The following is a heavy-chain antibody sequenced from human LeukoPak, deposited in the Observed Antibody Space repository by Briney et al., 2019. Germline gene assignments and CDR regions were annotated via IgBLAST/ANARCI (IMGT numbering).Heavy chain of an antibody. CDR3: ARGAWRDSAFDI. Sequence: ASVTVSCKASGGTFSSYAISWVRQAPGQGLEWMGGIIPIFGTANYAQKFQGRVTITADKSTSTAYMELSSLRSEDTAVYYCARGAWRDSAFDIWGQGTMVTVSS. CDR1: GGTFSSYA. V-gene: IGHV1-69*06. CDR2: IIPIFGTA. J-gene: IGHJ3*02. D-gene: IGHD3-3*01.